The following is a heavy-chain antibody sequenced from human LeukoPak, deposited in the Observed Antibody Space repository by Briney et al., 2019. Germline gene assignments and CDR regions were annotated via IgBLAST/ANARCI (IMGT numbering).Heavy chain of an antibody. V-gene: IGHV1-69*04. J-gene: IGHJ2*01. CDR1: GGTFSSYA. Sequence: ASVKVSCKASGGTFSSYAISWVRQAPGQGLEWMGRIIPILGIANYAQKFQGRVTITTDESTSIAYMELSSLRSEDTAVYYCARDSSSWYNRPWYFDLWGRGTLVTVSS. D-gene: IGHD6-13*01. CDR3: ARDSSSWYNRPWYFDL. CDR2: IIPILGIA.